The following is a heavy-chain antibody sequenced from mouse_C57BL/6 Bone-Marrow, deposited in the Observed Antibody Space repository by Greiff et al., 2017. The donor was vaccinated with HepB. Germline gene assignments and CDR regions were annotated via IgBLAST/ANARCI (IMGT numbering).Heavy chain of an antibody. D-gene: IGHD2-1*01. CDR1: GFSFNTYA. CDR3: VRHRYGNYGWFAY. Sequence: EVQLQESGGGLVQPKGSLKLSCAASGFSFNTYAMNWVRQAPGKGLEWVARIRSKSNNYATYYADSVKDRFTISRDDSESMLYLQMNNLKTEDTAMYYCVRHRYGNYGWFAYWGQGTLVTVSA. J-gene: IGHJ3*01. V-gene: IGHV10-1*01. CDR2: IRSKSNNYAT.